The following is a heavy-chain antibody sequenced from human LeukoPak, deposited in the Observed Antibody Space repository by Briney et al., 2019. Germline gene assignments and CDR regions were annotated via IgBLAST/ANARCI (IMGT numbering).Heavy chain of an antibody. CDR3: ARDYYDSLGYFDY. J-gene: IGHJ4*02. D-gene: IGHD3-22*01. CDR1: GGSISSSNW. CDR2: IYHSGST. V-gene: IGHV4-4*02. Sequence: SETLSLTCAVSGGSISSSNWWSWVRQPPGKGLEWIGEIYHSGSTNYNPSLKSRVTISVDTSKNQFSLKLSSVTAADTAVYYCARDYYDSLGYFDYWGQGTLVTVSS.